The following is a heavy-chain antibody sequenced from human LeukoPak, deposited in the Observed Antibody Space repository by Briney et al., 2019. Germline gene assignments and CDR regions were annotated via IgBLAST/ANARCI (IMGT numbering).Heavy chain of an antibody. D-gene: IGHD3/OR15-3a*01. CDR1: SGSISSYY. J-gene: IGHJ4*02. Sequence: PSETLSLTCSLSSGSISSYYWTWLRQPPGATLQWTGKVYFNGDTNFNPSLKSRVTISVDTSNNQFSLTLASVTAADTAVYYCARQFGLMRSYRHLDHWGPGILVTVSA. CDR3: ARQFGLMRSYRHLDH. V-gene: IGHV4-59*08. CDR2: VYFNGDT.